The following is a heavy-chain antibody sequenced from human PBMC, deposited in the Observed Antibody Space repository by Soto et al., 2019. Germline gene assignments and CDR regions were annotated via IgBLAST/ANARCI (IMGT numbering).Heavy chain of an antibody. CDR2: IIPIFGTA. CDR1: GGTFSSYA. Sequence: VKVSCKASGGTFSSYAISWVRQAPGQGLEWMGGIIPIFGTANYAQKFQGRVTITADESTSTAYMELSSLRSEDTAVYYCARDLFYRDSSGSHYWGQGTLATVSS. J-gene: IGHJ4*02. D-gene: IGHD3-22*01. V-gene: IGHV1-69*13. CDR3: ARDLFYRDSSGSHY.